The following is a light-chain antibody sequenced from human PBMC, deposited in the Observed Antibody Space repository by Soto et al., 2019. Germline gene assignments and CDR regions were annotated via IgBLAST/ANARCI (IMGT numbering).Light chain of an antibody. J-gene: IGKJ4*01. V-gene: IGKV3-15*01. Sequence: ERVMTQSLATLSVSPGERATLSCRASQSVGGDLAWYQQKPGQAPRLLIYGASSRAPGITDRFSGSWSGTEFTLTISSLQSEDSAVYYCQQYENWPQLTFGGGTKVEIK. CDR2: GAS. CDR1: QSVGGD. CDR3: QQYENWPQLT.